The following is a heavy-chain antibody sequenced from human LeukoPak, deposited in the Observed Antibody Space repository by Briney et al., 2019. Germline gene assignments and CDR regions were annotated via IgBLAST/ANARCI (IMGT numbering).Heavy chain of an antibody. CDR2: VSFDGNYK. Sequence: GGSLRLSCAASGFSLGHHAMHWVRQASGKGLEWVAVVSFDGNYKYYADSVKGRYTISRDNSKNTLYLQMSSLRIEDSGLYYCARGPEPYYYGSGKYFFDSWGQGTLVTVSS. J-gene: IGHJ4*02. CDR1: GFSLGHHA. CDR3: ARGPEPYYYGSGKYFFDS. D-gene: IGHD3-10*01. V-gene: IGHV3-30*04.